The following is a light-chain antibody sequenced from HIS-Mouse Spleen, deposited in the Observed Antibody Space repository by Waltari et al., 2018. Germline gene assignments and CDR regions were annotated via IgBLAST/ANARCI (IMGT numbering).Light chain of an antibody. Sequence: QSALTQPRSVSGSPGQSITISCTGTSSDVGSYNLVSWYQQHPGTAPKLIIYEGSKRPSGVSNRFSGSKSGNTASLTSSGLQAEDEADYYCCSYAGSSTNWVFGGGTKLTVL. J-gene: IGLJ3*02. CDR3: CSYAGSSTNWV. CDR1: SSDVGSYNL. CDR2: EGS. V-gene: IGLV2-23*01.